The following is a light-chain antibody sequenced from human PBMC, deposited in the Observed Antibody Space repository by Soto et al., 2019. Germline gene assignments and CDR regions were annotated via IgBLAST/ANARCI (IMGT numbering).Light chain of an antibody. V-gene: IGLV2-11*01. Sequence: QAALTQPRSVSGSPVQSVTISCTGTSGDVGAYDRVSWYQHHPPNATKLIIYDVTNRPSGVPYRFSGSKSGSTASLTSSGLQAEDEADYYCCSHDGGAPRVSGGGTKLTVL. CDR1: SGDVGAYDR. CDR2: DVT. CDR3: CSHDGGAPRV. J-gene: IGLJ3*02.